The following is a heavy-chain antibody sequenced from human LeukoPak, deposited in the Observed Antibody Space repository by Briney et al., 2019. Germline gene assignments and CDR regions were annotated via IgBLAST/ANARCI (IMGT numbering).Heavy chain of an antibody. J-gene: IGHJ6*03. D-gene: IGHD1-1*01. Sequence: GGSLRLSCAASGFTFSSYSMNWVRQAPGKGLEWVSSISSSSSYIYYADSVKGRFTISRDNAKNSLYLQMNSLRVEDTAVYYCARDPYNGAYSEGYYYYYMDVWGKGTTVTVSS. CDR2: ISSSSSYI. CDR1: GFTFSSYS. V-gene: IGHV3-21*01. CDR3: ARDPYNGAYSEGYYYYYMDV.